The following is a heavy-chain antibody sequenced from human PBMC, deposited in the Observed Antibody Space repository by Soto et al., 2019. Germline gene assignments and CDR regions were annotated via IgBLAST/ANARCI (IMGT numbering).Heavy chain of an antibody. Sequence: PSETLSLTCTVSGGSISSGDYYWSWIRQPPGKGLEWIGYIYYSGSTYYNPSLKSRVTISVDTSKNQFSLKLSSVTAADTAVYFCARVRITMIAFDPWAQGTLVPVSS. J-gene: IGHJ5*02. D-gene: IGHD3-22*01. CDR3: ARVRITMIAFDP. CDR2: IYYSGST. CDR1: GGSISSGDYY. V-gene: IGHV4-30-4*01.